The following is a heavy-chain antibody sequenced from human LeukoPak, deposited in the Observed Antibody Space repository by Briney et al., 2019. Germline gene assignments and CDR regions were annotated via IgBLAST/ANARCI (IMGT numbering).Heavy chain of an antibody. J-gene: IGHJ2*01. CDR1: GFTLEDYG. D-gene: IGHD6-13*01. Sequence: GGSLSLSCEASGFTLEDYGVHWVRQVPGKGLEWVSGVTWSSRSKKYADSVRGRFSISRDDANNSLFLQMNNLRPEDTALYYCAKDSEARSISWYSHFDLWGRGTLVTVSS. V-gene: IGHV3-9*01. CDR2: VTWSSRSK. CDR3: AKDSEARSISWYSHFDL.